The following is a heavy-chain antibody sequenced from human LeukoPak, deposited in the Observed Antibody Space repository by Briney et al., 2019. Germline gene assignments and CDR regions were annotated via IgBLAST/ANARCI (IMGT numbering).Heavy chain of an antibody. CDR2: IYYTGRN. D-gene: IGHD5-12*01. CDR3: ARRDSGWNYFDY. CDR1: GGPINSHY. J-gene: IGHJ4*02. V-gene: IGHV4-59*08. Sequence: SETLSLTCAVSGGPINSHYWSWIRQPPGKGLEWIGDIYYTGRNNYNPSLKSRVTISVDTSKNPLSLNLTSVLAADTAMYYCARRDSGWNYFDYWGQGNLVTVSS.